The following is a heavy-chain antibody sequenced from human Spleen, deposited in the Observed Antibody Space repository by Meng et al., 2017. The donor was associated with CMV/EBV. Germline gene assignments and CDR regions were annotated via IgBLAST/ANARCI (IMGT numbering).Heavy chain of an antibody. J-gene: IGHJ5*02. CDR2: IVPILGIV. CDR3: ARVGGYSGNWLDP. D-gene: IGHD3-10*01. CDR1: GDTFSNYA. Sequence: CKASGDTFSNYAIPWVRQAPGQGLEWMGRIVPILGIVNYAQKFQGRVTMTADKATSTVYMELSSLRSEDTAVFYCARVGGYSGNWLDPWGQGTLVTVSS. V-gene: IGHV1-69*04.